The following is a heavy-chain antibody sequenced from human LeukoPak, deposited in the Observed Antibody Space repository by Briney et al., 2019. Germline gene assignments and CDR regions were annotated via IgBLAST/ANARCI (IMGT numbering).Heavy chain of an antibody. Sequence: SETLSLTCTVSGGSISSSSYYWGWIRQPPGKGLEWIGSIYYSGSTYYNPSLKSRVTISVDTSKNQFSLKLSSVTAADTAVYYCARLGARSTTFKFDYWGQGTLVTVSS. D-gene: IGHD1-26*01. V-gene: IGHV4-39*01. J-gene: IGHJ4*02. CDR3: ARLGARSTTFKFDY. CDR2: IYYSGST. CDR1: GGSISSSSYY.